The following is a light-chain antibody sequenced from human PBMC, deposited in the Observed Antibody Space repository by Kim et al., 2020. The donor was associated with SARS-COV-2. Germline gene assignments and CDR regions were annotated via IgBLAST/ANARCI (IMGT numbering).Light chain of an antibody. V-gene: IGLV10-54*01. Sequence: RQTTTLTCTGNNNHVGNQGAAWLQQHQGHPPKLLFYANNNRPSGISERLSASRSGNTASLTITGLQPEDEADYYCSAWDISLSAWVFGGGTQLTVL. CDR1: NNHVGNQG. CDR3: SAWDISLSAWV. J-gene: IGLJ3*02. CDR2: ANN.